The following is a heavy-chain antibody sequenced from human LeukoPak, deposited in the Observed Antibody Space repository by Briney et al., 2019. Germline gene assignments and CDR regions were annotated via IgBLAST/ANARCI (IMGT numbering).Heavy chain of an antibody. D-gene: IGHD4/OR15-4a*01. J-gene: IGHJ3*02. V-gene: IGHV6-1*01. CDR3: ARKRLSADSFDI. CDR2: TYYRSKWYN. CDR1: GDSVSRNSTA. Sequence: SQTLSLTCAISGDSVSRNSTAWNWIRQSPSRGLEWLGRTYYRSKWYNDYTVSVKSRITFNPDTSKNQFSLHLNSVTPEDTAVYYCARKRLSADSFDIWGQGTLVTVSS.